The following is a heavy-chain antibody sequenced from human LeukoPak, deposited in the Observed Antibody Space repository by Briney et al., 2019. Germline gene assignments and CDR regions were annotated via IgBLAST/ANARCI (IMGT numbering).Heavy chain of an antibody. Sequence: GASVKVSCKVSGYTLTELSMHWVRQAPGKGLEWMGGFDPEDGETIYAQKFQGRVTTTEDTSTDTAYMELSSLRSEDTAVYYCAIAVAGTGYFDYWGQGTLVTVSS. CDR3: AIAVAGTGYFDY. CDR1: GYTLTELS. J-gene: IGHJ4*02. D-gene: IGHD6-19*01. V-gene: IGHV1-24*01. CDR2: FDPEDGET.